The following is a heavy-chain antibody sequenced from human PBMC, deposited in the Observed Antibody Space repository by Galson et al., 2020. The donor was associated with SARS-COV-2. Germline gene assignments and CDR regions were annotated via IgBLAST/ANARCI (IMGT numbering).Heavy chain of an antibody. J-gene: IGHJ6*02. D-gene: IGHD2-8*02. CDR1: GDSMGYYY. CDR2: ISYSRMT. Sequence: ASETLSLTCAVSGDSMGYYYWSWIRQPPGKGLEWIGCISYSRMTTYNPSLESRVSISVDTSQNQFSLTLTSVSAADTAVYYCARYKRGGHCTGGGCAGAWYYYYGVDVWGQGTTVTVSS. V-gene: IGHV4-59*12. CDR3: ARYKRGGHCTGGGCAGAWYYYYGVDV.